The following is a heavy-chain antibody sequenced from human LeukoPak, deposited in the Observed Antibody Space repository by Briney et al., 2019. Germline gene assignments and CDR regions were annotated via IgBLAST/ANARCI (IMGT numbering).Heavy chain of an antibody. J-gene: IGHJ4*02. V-gene: IGHV3-7*01. Sequence: GGSLRLSCAASGFTFSNYWMSWVRQAPGKGLEWVAHIKKDGSEIYYVDSVKGRFTISRDNAKSSLSLQMNSLRVEDTAVYYCARDKVTYWGQGILVTVSS. CDR3: ARDKVTY. CDR2: IKKDGSEI. CDR1: GFTFSNYW.